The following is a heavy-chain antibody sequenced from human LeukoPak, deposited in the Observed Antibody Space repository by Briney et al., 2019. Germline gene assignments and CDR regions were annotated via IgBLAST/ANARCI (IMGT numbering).Heavy chain of an antibody. J-gene: IGHJ4*02. CDR2: ISSTGNYI. CDR1: GFTFSSYS. V-gene: IGHV3-21*01. Sequence: GGSLRLSCEASGFTFSSYSMNWVRQAPRKGLEWVSSISSTGNYIYYADSVKGRFTVSRDNAKKSLYLQMNSLRAEDTAVYYCARGGGYCSCTSCYYFDSWGQGTLVTVSS. D-gene: IGHD2-2*01. CDR3: ARGGGYCSCTSCYYFDS.